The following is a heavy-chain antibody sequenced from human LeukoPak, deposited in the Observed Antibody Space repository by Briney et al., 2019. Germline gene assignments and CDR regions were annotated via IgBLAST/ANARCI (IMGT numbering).Heavy chain of an antibody. Sequence: SETLCLTCAVDGGSVIGYYWSGIRQPPGKGLKWIGEINHIGSTNYNPSLKSRFTISVDTSKNQFSLKLSSVTAADTAVYYCAGALFGQITIPRPGLDYWGQGTLVTVSS. CDR3: AGALFGQITIPRPGLDY. J-gene: IGHJ4*02. CDR2: INHIGST. D-gene: IGHD3-10*01. CDR1: GGSVIGYY. V-gene: IGHV4-34*01.